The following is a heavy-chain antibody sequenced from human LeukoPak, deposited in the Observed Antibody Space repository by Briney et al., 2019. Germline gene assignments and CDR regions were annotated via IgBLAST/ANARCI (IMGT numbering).Heavy chain of an antibody. CDR1: GYTFTSYG. CDR3: ARAWNGCSDY. J-gene: IGHJ4*02. Sequence: ASVKVSCTASGYTFTSYGMGWVRQAPGQGLEWMGWISGYNGNTNYAQKLQDRVTMTIDTSTSTAYMELRSLRSDDTAVYYCARAWNGCSDYWGQGTLVTVSS. CDR2: ISGYNGNT. V-gene: IGHV1-18*01. D-gene: IGHD4/OR15-4a*01.